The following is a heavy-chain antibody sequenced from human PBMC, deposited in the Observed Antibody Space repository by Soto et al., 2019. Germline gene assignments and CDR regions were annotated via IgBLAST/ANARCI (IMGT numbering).Heavy chain of an antibody. CDR3: ARDRGYCSSTSCYRYYYYGMDV. Sequence: ASVKVSCKASGYTFTGYYMHWVRQAPGQWLEWMGWINPNSGGTNYAQKFQGWVTMTRDTSISTAYMELSRLRSDDTAVYYCARDRGYCSSTSCYRYYYYGMDVWGQGTTVTVSS. CDR2: INPNSGGT. CDR1: GYTFTGYY. J-gene: IGHJ6*02. D-gene: IGHD2-2*01. V-gene: IGHV1-2*04.